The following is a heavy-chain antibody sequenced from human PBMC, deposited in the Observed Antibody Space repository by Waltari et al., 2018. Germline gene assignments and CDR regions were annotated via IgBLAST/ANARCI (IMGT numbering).Heavy chain of an antibody. Sequence: QVQLEESGGGVVQPGRSLRLSCAASGFYFSSYGMYWVRQAPGKGLVWVAVIGHDGMLKYYADSVRGRFTISRDNSKNTLFLEMNSLRGEDTAVYYCAKENNDLLCDSWGQGTQVTVSS. CDR2: IGHDGMLK. J-gene: IGHJ5*01. D-gene: IGHD2-15*01. V-gene: IGHV3-30*18. CDR3: AKENNDLLCDS. CDR1: GFYFSSYG.